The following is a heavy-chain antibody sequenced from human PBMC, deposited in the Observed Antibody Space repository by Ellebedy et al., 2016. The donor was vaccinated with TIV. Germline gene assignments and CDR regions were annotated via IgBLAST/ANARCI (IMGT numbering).Heavy chain of an antibody. J-gene: IGHJ3*02. Sequence: LRLSCAISGDSVSRNGIAWNWSRQSPSRGLEWLGRTYYRSKWYNDYAVSVRGRITISLDTSKNQFSLQLNSVTPEDTAVYYCARGINSAFDNWGQGTVVTVSS. D-gene: IGHD6-13*01. CDR3: ARGINSAFDN. V-gene: IGHV6-1*01. CDR2: TYYRSKWYN. CDR1: GDSVSRNGIA.